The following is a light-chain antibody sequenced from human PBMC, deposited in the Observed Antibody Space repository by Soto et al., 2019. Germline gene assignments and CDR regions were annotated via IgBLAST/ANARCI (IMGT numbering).Light chain of an antibody. CDR2: GAA. CDR1: QSVFSS. J-gene: IGKJ1*01. V-gene: IGKV3-15*01. Sequence: IGMRQSPDTLSVSTGERATLSCRASQSVFSSLAWYQQKPGQAPRLLIYGAATRATGIPARFSGSGSGTEFTLTISSLQSEDFAVYYCQQYHNWPAFGQGTKVDIK. CDR3: QQYHNWPA.